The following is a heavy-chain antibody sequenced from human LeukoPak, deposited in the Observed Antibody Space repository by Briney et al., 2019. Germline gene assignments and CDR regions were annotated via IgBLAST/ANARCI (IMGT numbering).Heavy chain of an antibody. CDR3: AKDRPNYYDSSGHYYRRDGDY. J-gene: IGHJ4*02. D-gene: IGHD3-22*01. CDR2: ISGSGSLT. Sequence: PGGPLRLSCAASGFTFSTYAMSWVRQAPGKGLEWVSSISGSGSLTYYAGSVKGRFTISRDNSKNTLYLQMNSLRVEDTAVYYCAKDRPNYYDSSGHYYRRDGDYWGQGTLVTVSS. V-gene: IGHV3-23*01. CDR1: GFTFSTYA.